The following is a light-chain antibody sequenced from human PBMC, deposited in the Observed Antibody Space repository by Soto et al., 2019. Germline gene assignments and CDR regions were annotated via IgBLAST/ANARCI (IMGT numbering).Light chain of an antibody. CDR3: QQYYSYSNT. CDR1: QSVSSSY. Sequence: ELVLTQSPGTLSLSPGARATLSCRASQSVSSSYLAWYQQKPGQAPRLLIYGASSRAAGSPDRFSGSGSGTEFTLTISSLQPDDLATYYCQQYYSYSNTFGQGTKLEIK. J-gene: IGKJ2*01. CDR2: GAS. V-gene: IGKV3-20*01.